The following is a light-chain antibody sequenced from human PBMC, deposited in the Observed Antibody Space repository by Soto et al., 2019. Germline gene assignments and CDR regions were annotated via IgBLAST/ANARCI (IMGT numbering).Light chain of an antibody. CDR3: SSYTNINTRACV. CDR1: SGDIGSYNR. V-gene: IGLV2-14*01. Sequence: QSVLTQRGSVSGSPGQSTTISCTGTSGDIGSYNRVSWYQQHPGKAPKLIIYEVTDRPSGVSNRFSGSKSGNTASLTISGLQAEDEAEYYCSSYTNINTRACVFGTGTKVTVL. CDR2: EVT. J-gene: IGLJ1*01.